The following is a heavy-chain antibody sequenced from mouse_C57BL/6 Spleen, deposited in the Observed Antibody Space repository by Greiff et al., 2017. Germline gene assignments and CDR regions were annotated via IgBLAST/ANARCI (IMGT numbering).Heavy chain of an antibody. CDR2: INPNNGGT. V-gene: IGHV1-26*01. Sequence: EVQLQQSGPELVKPGASVKISCKASGYTFTDYYMNWVKQSHGKSLEWIGDINPNNGGTSYNQKFKGKATLTVDKSSSTAYMELRSLTSEDSAVYYCARRPDYYGSSYRGNYYFDYWSQGTTLTVSS. CDR3: ARRPDYYGSSYRGNYYFDY. J-gene: IGHJ2*01. D-gene: IGHD1-1*01. CDR1: GYTFTDYY.